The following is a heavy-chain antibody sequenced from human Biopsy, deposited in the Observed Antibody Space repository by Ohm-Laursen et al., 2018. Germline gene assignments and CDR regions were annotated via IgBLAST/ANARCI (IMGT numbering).Heavy chain of an antibody. V-gene: IGHV1-18*01. Sequence: ASVKVSRKVSGYTFTNYGISWVRQAPGQGLEWLGWISPYNGDTDYAQKLQGRVTMTTDTSTSTAYMDLRSLRSDDTAVYYCARDRWPHVTLLGLVVFDFWGQGTLVIVSS. CDR1: GYTFTNYG. J-gene: IGHJ4*02. D-gene: IGHD3-3*01. CDR3: ARDRWPHVTLLGLVVFDF. CDR2: ISPYNGDT.